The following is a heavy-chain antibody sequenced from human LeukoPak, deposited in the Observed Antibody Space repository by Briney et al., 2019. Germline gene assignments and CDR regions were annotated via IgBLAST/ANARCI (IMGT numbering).Heavy chain of an antibody. CDR2: IYPGDSDT. V-gene: IGHV5-51*01. CDR1: GYIFSTYW. CDR3: ARHNDAFLWFGIHAGGFDM. Sequence: GESLKISCKGSGYIFSTYWNSKLRQIPGKSLEWMGIIYPGDSDTSYNTSFQGQFTISADKSISTAYLKWSSLMASDTAMYYCARHNDAFLWFGIHAGGFDMWGQGTMVTVSS. J-gene: IGHJ3*02. D-gene: IGHD3-10*01.